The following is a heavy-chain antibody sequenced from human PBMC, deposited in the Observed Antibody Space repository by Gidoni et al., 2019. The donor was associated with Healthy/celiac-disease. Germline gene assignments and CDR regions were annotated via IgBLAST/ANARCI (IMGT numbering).Heavy chain of an antibody. CDR1: GGSISSYY. J-gene: IGHJ3*02. CDR3: ARVPTLYCSGGSCYDAFDI. D-gene: IGHD2-15*01. CDR2: IYYSGST. Sequence: QVQLQESGPGLVKPSETLSLTCTVSGGSISSYYWSWIRQPPGKGLEWIGYIYYSGSTNYNPSLKSRVTISVDTSKNQFSLKLSSVTAADTAVYYCARVPTLYCSGGSCYDAFDIWGQGTMVTVSS. V-gene: IGHV4-59*01.